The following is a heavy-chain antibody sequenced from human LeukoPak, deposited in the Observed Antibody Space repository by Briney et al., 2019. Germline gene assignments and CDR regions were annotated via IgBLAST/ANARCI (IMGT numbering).Heavy chain of an antibody. V-gene: IGHV1-3*01. CDR3: ARGYCSSTSCYMDV. CDR2: INAGNGNI. Sequence: ASVKVSCKASGHTSTTYAIHWVRQAPGQGLEWMGWINAGNGNIKYSQRFQGRVTITGDTSASAAYMELSSLRSEDTAVYYCARGYCSSTSCYMDVWGQGTTVT. D-gene: IGHD2-2*01. J-gene: IGHJ6*02. CDR1: GHTSTTYA.